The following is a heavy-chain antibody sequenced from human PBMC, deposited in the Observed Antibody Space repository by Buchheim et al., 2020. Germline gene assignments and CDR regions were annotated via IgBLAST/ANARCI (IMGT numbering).Heavy chain of an antibody. Sequence: EVQLSESGGGLAQPGGSLRLSCAASGLTFSSYAMTWVRQAPGKGLEWVSGISGGGGSTYYVDSVKGRFTISRDNSKNTVYLQMNSLRAEDTAVYYCARLRLLPHIDYWGQGTL. J-gene: IGHJ4*02. CDR1: GLTFSSYA. D-gene: IGHD3-22*01. CDR2: ISGGGGST. CDR3: ARLRLLPHIDY. V-gene: IGHV3-23*01.